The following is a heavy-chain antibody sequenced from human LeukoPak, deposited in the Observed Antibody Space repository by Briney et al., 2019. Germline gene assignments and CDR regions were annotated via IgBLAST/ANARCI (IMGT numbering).Heavy chain of an antibody. J-gene: IGHJ5*02. CDR1: GFTFSDYY. CDR3: ARHPGIAAAAPNNWFDP. CDR2: ISSSGSTI. D-gene: IGHD6-13*01. Sequence: GGSLRLSCAASGFTFSDYYMSWIRQAPGKGLEWTSYISSSGSTIYYADSVKGRFTISRDNAKNSLYLQMNSLRAEDTAVYYCARHPGIAAAAPNNWFDPWGQGTLVTVSS. V-gene: IGHV3-11*04.